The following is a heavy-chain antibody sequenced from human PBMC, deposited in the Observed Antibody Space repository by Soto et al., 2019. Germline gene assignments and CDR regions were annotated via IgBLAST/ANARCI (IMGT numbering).Heavy chain of an antibody. V-gene: IGHV4-59*01. D-gene: IGHD4-17*01. Sequence: PSETLSLTCTICGGSISTYDCSWIRQPPGKGLEWLGNIYYSGITNYNPSRKSRVTISVDTSKNLFSLKLSSLTAADTAVYYCARVGGYYGDYPNFDYWGQRTLVAVSS. CDR1: GGSISTYD. J-gene: IGHJ4*02. CDR3: ARVGGYYGDYPNFDY. CDR2: IYYSGIT.